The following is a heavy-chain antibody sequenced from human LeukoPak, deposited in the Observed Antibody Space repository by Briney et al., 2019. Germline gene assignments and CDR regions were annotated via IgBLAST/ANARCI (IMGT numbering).Heavy chain of an antibody. J-gene: IGHJ4*02. D-gene: IGHD6-19*01. Sequence: PGGSLRLSCAASGFTFGSYGMHWVRQAPGKGLEWVAVISYDGSNKYYADSVKGRFTISRDNSKNTLYLQMNSLRAEDTAVYYCAKDRSGWYQSEFDYWGQGTLVTVSS. CDR1: GFTFGSYG. V-gene: IGHV3-30*18. CDR3: AKDRSGWYQSEFDY. CDR2: ISYDGSNK.